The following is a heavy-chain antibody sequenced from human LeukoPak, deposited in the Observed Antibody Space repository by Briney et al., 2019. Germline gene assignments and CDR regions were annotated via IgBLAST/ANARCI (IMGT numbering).Heavy chain of an antibody. V-gene: IGHV4-34*09. D-gene: IGHD4-23*01. Sequence: SETLSLTCAVYGGSFSGYYWSWIRQPPGKGLEWIGEINHSGSTNYNPSLKSRVTISVDTSKNQFSLKLSSVTAADTAVYYCASGRAVVTDIDVWGQGTTVTVSS. CDR1: GGSFSGYY. CDR2: INHSGST. J-gene: IGHJ6*02. CDR3: ASGRAVVTDIDV.